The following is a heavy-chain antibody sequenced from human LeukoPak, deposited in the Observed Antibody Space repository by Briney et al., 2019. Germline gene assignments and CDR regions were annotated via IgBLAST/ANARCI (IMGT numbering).Heavy chain of an antibody. CDR2: IYYTGST. Sequence: PSETLSLTCTVSGGSLTGYYWSWIRQPPAKGLEWIAYIYYTGSTNYNPSLTSRVTISVDTSKNQFSLKLGSVTAADTAVYYCARDTLDYFDYWGQGTLVTVSS. V-gene: IGHV4-59*01. CDR1: GGSLTGYY. J-gene: IGHJ4*02. CDR3: ARDTLDYFDY.